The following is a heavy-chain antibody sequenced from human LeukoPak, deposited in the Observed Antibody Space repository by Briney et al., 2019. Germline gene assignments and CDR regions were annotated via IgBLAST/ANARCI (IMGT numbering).Heavy chain of an antibody. CDR3: AKDTSAWWYHRAYMNV. V-gene: IGHV3-48*03. J-gene: IGHJ6*03. CDR1: GFTFSSYE. CDR2: ISSSGSTI. Sequence: GGSLRLSCAASGFTFSSYEMNWVRQAPGKGLEWVSYISSSGSTIYYADSVKGRFTISRDNAKNSLYLQMSSLRVEDSAVHFCAKDTSAWWYHRAYMNVWGTGTTVTVSS. D-gene: IGHD2-15*01.